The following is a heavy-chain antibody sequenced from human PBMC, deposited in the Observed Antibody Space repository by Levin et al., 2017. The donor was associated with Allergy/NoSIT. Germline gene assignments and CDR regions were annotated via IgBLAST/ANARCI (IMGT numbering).Heavy chain of an antibody. D-gene: IGHD5-12*01. V-gene: IGHV3-21*01. CDR2: ISSSSSYT. CDR3: AVGYSGYDRGGAFDI. Sequence: NAGGSLRLSCAASEFTFSSYSMNWVRQAPGKGLEWVSSISSSSSYTYYADSVKGRFTISRDNAKNSLYLQMNTLRAEDTAVYYCAVGYSGYDRGGAFDIWGQGTMVTVSS. CDR1: EFTFSSYS. J-gene: IGHJ3*02.